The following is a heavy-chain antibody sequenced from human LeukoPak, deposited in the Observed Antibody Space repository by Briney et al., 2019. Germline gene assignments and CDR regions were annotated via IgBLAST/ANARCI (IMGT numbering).Heavy chain of an antibody. CDR3: ARVGNYAGFGDPKEPIYYYYGMDV. CDR2: IKQDGSEK. D-gene: IGHD3-10*01. V-gene: IGHV3-7*01. Sequence: AGGSLRLSCAASGFTFSSYWMSWVRQAPGKGLEWVANIKQDGSEKYYVDSVKGRFTISRDNAKNSLYLQMNSLRAEDTAVYYCARVGNYAGFGDPKEPIYYYYGMDVWGQGTTVTVSS. CDR1: GFTFSSYW. J-gene: IGHJ6*02.